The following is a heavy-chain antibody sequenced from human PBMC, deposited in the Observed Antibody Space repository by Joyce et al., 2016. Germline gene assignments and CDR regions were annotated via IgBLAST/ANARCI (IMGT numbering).Heavy chain of an antibody. J-gene: IGHJ4*02. Sequence: EVQMVESGGGLVQPGGSLRLSCAASGFTFSSYWMAWVRQAPGKGLEGVANIKEDGSEKSYVDSVKGRFTISRDNAKNSLYLEMNSLRAEDTAVYYCARSRGDYWGQGTLVTVSS. V-gene: IGHV3-7*03. CDR3: ARSRGDY. D-gene: IGHD3-10*01. CDR2: IKEDGSEK. CDR1: GFTFSSYW.